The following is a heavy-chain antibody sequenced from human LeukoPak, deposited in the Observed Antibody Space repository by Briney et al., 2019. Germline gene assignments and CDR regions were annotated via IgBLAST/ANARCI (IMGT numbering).Heavy chain of an antibody. CDR1: GFPFGSYV. J-gene: IGHJ4*02. V-gene: IGHV3-48*02. CDR3: ARDHDWAFDL. CDR2: INHNAEMI. D-gene: IGHD3-9*01. Sequence: VEPGGSLRLSCEGSGFPFGSYVMSWVRQAPGKGLEWIAYINHNAEMISYPDFVKGRFTISRDNPKKSLYLQMNALRYEDTAIYYCARDHDWAFDLWGQGTLVTVSS.